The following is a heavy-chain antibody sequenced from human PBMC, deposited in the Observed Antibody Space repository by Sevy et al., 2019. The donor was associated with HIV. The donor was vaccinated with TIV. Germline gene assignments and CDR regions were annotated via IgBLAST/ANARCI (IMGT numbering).Heavy chain of an antibody. D-gene: IGHD3-10*01. Sequence: GGSLRLSCSASGFSFFNAWMSWVRQAPGKGLEWIGRIRSETDGGTTKYPASVKGRFSISRDDSKDTRYLQMNSLKTEDTAVYYCATERWGFFDSITRYLLPYFDSWGQGTLVTVSS. CDR2: IRSETDGGTT. CDR3: ATERWGFFDSITRYLLPYFDS. CDR1: GFSFFNAW. V-gene: IGHV3-15*01. J-gene: IGHJ4*02.